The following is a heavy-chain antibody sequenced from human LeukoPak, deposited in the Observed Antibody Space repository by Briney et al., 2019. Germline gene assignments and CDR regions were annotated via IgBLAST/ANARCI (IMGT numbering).Heavy chain of an antibody. J-gene: IGHJ4*02. D-gene: IGHD3-9*01. CDR1: GFSFSSYE. CDR2: IGASGK. CDR3: VRGRLD. Sequence: GGSLRLSCAASGFSFSSYEMNWFRQAPGKGLEWVSYIGASGKYYADSVKGRFTISRDDAKDTLYLQMSSLRADDTAVYYCVRGRLDWGQGTLVIVSS. V-gene: IGHV3-48*03.